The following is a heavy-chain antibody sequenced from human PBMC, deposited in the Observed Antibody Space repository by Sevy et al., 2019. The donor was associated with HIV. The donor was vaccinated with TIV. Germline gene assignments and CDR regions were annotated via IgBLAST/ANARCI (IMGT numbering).Heavy chain of an antibody. Sequence: ASVKVSCKASGYTFTGYYMHWVRQAPGQGLQWMGWINPDSGGPNYAPKFQGRVTLTRDTSISTAYMGLSRLKSDDTAVYYCVRDDRDGYFEYWGQGTLVTVSS. V-gene: IGHV1-2*02. CDR3: VRDDRDGYFEY. CDR1: GYTFTGYY. CDR2: INPDSGGP. J-gene: IGHJ4*02.